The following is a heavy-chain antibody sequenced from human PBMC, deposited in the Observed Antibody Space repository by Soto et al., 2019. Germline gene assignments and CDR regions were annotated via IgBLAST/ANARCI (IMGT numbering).Heavy chain of an antibody. D-gene: IGHD3-10*01. Sequence: QVQLQESGPGLVKPSQTLSLTCTVSGGSISSGGYYWSWIRQHPGKGLEWIGYIYYSGSTYSNPSLKSRVTISVDTSKNQFSLKLSSVTAADTAVYYCARGGSSGSDDAFDIWGQGTMVTVSS. J-gene: IGHJ3*02. CDR3: ARGGSSGSDDAFDI. V-gene: IGHV4-31*03. CDR1: GGSISSGGYY. CDR2: IYYSGST.